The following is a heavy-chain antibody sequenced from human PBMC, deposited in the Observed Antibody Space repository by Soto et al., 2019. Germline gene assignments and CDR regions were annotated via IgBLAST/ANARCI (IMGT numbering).Heavy chain of an antibody. D-gene: IGHD4-17*01. CDR1: GGSISSSSYY. CDR2: IYYSGST. V-gene: IGHV4-39*01. CDR3: ARHPHPLDYGDYVVGY. J-gene: IGHJ4*02. Sequence: SETLSLTCTVSGGSISSSSYYWGWIRQPPGKGLEWIGSIYYSGSTYYNPSLKSRVTISVDTSKNQFSLKLSSVTAADTAVYYCARHPHPLDYGDYVVGYWGQGTLVTVSS.